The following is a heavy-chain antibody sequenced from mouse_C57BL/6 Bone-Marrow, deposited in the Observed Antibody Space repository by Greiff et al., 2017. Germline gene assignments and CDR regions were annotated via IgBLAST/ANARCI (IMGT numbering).Heavy chain of an antibody. CDR2: IYPRSGNT. Sequence: QVHVKQSGAELARPGASVKLSCKASGYTFTSYGISWVKQRTGQGLEWIGEIYPRSGNTYYNEKFKGKATLTADKSSSTAYMVLRSLTSEDSSVYFCASRTTVDDYWGQGTTLTVSS. D-gene: IGHD1-1*01. CDR1: GYTFTSYG. V-gene: IGHV1-81*01. CDR3: ASRTTVDDY. J-gene: IGHJ2*01.